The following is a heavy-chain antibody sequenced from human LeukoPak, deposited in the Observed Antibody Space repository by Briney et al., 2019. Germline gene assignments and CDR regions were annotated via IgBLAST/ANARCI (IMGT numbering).Heavy chain of an antibody. J-gene: IGHJ5*02. CDR2: IIPIFGTA. Sequence: ASVKVSCKASGGTCSSYAISWVRQAPGQGLEWMGGIIPIFGTANYAQKFQGRVTITTDESTSIAYMELSSLRSEDTAVYYCARAPRKKEGNWFDPWGQGTLVTVSS. CDR1: GGTCSSYA. V-gene: IGHV1-69*05. CDR3: ARAPRKKEGNWFDP.